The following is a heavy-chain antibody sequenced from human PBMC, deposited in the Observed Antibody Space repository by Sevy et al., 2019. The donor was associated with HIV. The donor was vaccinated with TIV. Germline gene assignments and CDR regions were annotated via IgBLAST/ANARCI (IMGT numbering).Heavy chain of an antibody. Sequence: GGSLRLSCAASGFXFSSYAMHWVRQAPGKGLEWVADIIYDGSKKYYADSVKGRFTISRVNSKNTLYLQMNSLRAEDTAVYYCARDQHDYAGNVRTGXXDXXGQGTLVTVSS. V-gene: IGHV3-30-3*01. CDR3: ARDQHDYAGNVRTGXXDX. D-gene: IGHD4-17*01. J-gene: IGHJ5*02. CDR1: GFXFSSYA. CDR2: IIYDGSKK.